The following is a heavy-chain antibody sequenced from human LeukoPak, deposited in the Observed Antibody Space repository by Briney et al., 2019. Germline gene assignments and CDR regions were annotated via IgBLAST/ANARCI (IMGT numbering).Heavy chain of an antibody. Sequence: ASVKVSCKASGGTFSSYAMSWVRQAPGQGLEWMGRIITILGIANYAHKFPGRVTITADKSTSTAYMELSSLRSDDTAVYYCARGSSGYDQYVDYWGQGTLVTVSS. CDR3: ARGSSGYDQYVDY. V-gene: IGHV1-69*04. J-gene: IGHJ4*02. CDR2: IITILGIA. CDR1: GGTFSSYA. D-gene: IGHD3-22*01.